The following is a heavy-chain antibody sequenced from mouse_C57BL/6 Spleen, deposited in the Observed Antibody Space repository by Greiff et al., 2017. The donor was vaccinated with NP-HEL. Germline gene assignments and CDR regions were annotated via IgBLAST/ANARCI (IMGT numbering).Heavy chain of an antibody. J-gene: IGHJ3*01. CDR2: IDPETGGT. V-gene: IGHV1-15*01. D-gene: IGHD1-1*01. CDR3: TRGLLRYPAWFAY. CDR1: GYTFTDYE. Sequence: VQLQQSGAELVRPGASVTLSCKASGYTFTDYEMHWVKQTPVHGLEWIGAIDPETGGTAYNQKFKGKAILTADKSSSTAYMELRSLTSEDSAVYYCTRGLLRYPAWFAYWGQGTLVTVSA.